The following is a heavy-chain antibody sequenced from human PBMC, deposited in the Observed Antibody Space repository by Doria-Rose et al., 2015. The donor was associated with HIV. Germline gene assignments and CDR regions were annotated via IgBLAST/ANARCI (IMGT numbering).Heavy chain of an antibody. CDR2: IFSDDER. Sequence: QVTLKEFGPVLVKSTETLTLTCTVSGVSLSSPGMGVSWIRQPPGKALEWLANIFSDDERSYETSLKSRLTISRGTSKSQVVLTMTDMDPVDTATYYCARIKSSRWYHKYYFDFWGQGTLVIVSA. D-gene: IGHD6-13*01. J-gene: IGHJ4*02. CDR3: ARIKSSRWYHKYYFDF. V-gene: IGHV2-26*01. CDR1: GVSLSSPGMG.